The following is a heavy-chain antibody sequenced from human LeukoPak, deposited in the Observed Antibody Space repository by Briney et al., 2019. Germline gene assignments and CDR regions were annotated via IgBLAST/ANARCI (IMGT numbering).Heavy chain of an antibody. CDR3: ARRYDFWSGYPAAFDY. J-gene: IGHJ4*02. CDR1: GYSFANYW. Sequence: GESLKISCQGPGYSFANYWIGWVRQMPGKGLEWMGIIDPGDSNIRYSPSFQGQVTISADKSISTAYLQWSSLKASDTAMYYCARRYDFWSGYPAAFDYWGQGTLVTVSS. V-gene: IGHV5-51*01. D-gene: IGHD3-3*01. CDR2: IDPGDSNI.